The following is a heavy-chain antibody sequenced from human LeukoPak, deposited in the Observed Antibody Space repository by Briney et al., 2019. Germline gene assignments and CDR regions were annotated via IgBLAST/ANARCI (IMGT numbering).Heavy chain of an antibody. CDR3: ARARNTYYHGSGSLDY. D-gene: IGHD3-10*01. CDR2: INHSGST. J-gene: IGHJ4*02. CDR1: GGSFSGYY. Sequence: SETLSLTCAVYGGSFSGYYWSWIRQPPGKGLEWIGEINHSGSTNYNPSLKSRVTISVDTSKNQFSLKLSSVTAADTAVYYCARARNTYYHGSGSLDYWGQGTLVTVSS. V-gene: IGHV4-34*01.